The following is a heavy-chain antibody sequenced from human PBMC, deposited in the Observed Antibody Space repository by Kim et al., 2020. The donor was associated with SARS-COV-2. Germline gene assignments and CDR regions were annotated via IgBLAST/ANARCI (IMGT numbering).Heavy chain of an antibody. V-gene: IGHV3-23*01. CDR1: GFTFKTYA. CDR2: ISGSGHTT. CDR3: AKRLSDDYYGPEGY. J-gene: IGHJ4*02. Sequence: GGSLRLSCTDSGFTFKTYAMSWVRQAPGKGLEWVSSISGSGHTTHYADSVMGRFTLSRDSSKNTLYLQMSSLRADDTAVYYCAKRLSDDYYGPEGYWGQG. D-gene: IGHD3-10*01.